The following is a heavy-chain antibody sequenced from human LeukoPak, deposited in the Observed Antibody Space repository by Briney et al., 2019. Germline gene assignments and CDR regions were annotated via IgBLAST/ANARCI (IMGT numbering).Heavy chain of an antibody. CDR2: ISTSSRSI. CDR1: GFTFSHYD. V-gene: IGHV3-48*02. D-gene: IGHD2-8*01. Sequence: GGSLTLSCAASGFTFSHYDMNWVRPAPGKGLKWVSFISTSSRSIYYADSVKGRFTISRDNAKNSLYLQMNSLRDDDTALYFCARAGWSDYWGQGTLVTVSS. CDR3: ARAGWSDY. J-gene: IGHJ4*02.